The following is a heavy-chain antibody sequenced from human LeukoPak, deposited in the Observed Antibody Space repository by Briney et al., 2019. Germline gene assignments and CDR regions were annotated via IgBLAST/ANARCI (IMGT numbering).Heavy chain of an antibody. CDR2: INSDESTT. V-gene: IGHV3-74*01. Sequence: PGGSLRLSCAASGFTFSSYWMHWVRQAPGKGLVWVSRINSDESTTSYADSVKGRFAISRDNAKNTLYLQMNSLRDEDTAVYYCARGHTGMDVWGQGTTVTVSS. CDR1: GFTFSSYW. J-gene: IGHJ6*02. D-gene: IGHD2-21*01. CDR3: ARGHTGMDV.